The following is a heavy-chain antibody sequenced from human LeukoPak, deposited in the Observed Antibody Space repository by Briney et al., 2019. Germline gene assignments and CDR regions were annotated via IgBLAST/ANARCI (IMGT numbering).Heavy chain of an antibody. V-gene: IGHV4-34*12. CDR2: IIQSGST. D-gene: IGHD3-3*01. CDR1: GGSFSGYY. CDR3: ARRVKRITIFGVVISYYFDY. J-gene: IGHJ4*02. Sequence: SETLSLTCAVYGGSFSGYYWSWIRQPPGKGLEWIGEIIQSGSTNYNPSLKGRVTISVDTSKNQFSLKLSSVTAADTAVYYCARRVKRITIFGVVISYYFDYWGQGTLVTVSS.